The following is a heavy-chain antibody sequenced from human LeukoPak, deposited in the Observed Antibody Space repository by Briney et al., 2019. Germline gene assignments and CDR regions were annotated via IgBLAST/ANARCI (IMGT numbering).Heavy chain of an antibody. CDR1: GFVFRNFW. V-gene: IGHV3-7*03. Sequence: GGSLRLSCEVSGFVFRNFWMKWVRQAPGKGLEWVANIKSDGSKTYYVDAVKGRFTISRDNSKNTLYLQMNSLRAEDTAVYYCAKAYSSSWYYFDYWGQGTLVTVSS. CDR3: AKAYSSSWYYFDY. CDR2: IKSDGSKT. D-gene: IGHD6-13*01. J-gene: IGHJ4*02.